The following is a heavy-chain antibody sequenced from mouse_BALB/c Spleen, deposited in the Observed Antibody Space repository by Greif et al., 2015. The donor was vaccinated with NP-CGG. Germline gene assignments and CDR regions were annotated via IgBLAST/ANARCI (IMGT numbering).Heavy chain of an antibody. V-gene: IGHV5-4*02. CDR3: ARGWGYGGAMDY. CDR2: ISDGGSYT. CDR1: GFTFSDYY. D-gene: IGHD2-2*01. J-gene: IGHJ4*01. Sequence: VQLQQSGGGLVKPGGSPKLSCAASGFTFSDYYMYWVRQTPEKRLEWVATISDGGSYTYYPDSVKGRFTISRDNAKNNLYLQMSSLKSEDTAMYYCARGWGYGGAMDYWGQGTSVTVSS.